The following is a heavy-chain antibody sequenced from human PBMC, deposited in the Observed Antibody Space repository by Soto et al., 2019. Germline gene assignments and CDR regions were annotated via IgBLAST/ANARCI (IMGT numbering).Heavy chain of an antibody. CDR1: GGSIRDYF. V-gene: IGHV4-59*01. J-gene: IGHJ6*02. CDR3: ARDRKLVIPGNYYYYGMDV. D-gene: IGHD3-9*01. CDR2: ISSSGTI. Sequence: SSETLSLTCSVSGGSIRDYFWTWIRQPPGKGLEWIGYISSSGTINYNSSLKSRVTISLDTSRNHFSLKLSSVTAADTAVYFCARDRKLVIPGNYYYYGMDVWGQGTTVTV.